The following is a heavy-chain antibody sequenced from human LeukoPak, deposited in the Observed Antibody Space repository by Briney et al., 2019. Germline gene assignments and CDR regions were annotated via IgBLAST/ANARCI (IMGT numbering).Heavy chain of an antibody. CDR1: GFTFSSYW. V-gene: IGHV3-74*01. CDR2: INSNGGTT. D-gene: IGHD3-16*01. J-gene: IGHJ6*04. CDR3: ARGASLAYYVDV. Sequence: GGSLRLSCVASGFTFSSYWMHWVRQAPGKGLVWVSRINSNGGTTTYADSVNGRFTISRDNAKNMVYLQMNSLRAEDTAVYYCARGASLAYYVDVWGKGTTVTVSS.